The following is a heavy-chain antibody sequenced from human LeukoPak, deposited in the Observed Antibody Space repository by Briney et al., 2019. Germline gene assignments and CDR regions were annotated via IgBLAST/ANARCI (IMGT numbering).Heavy chain of an antibody. D-gene: IGHD5-24*01. CDR2: ISPNSGGT. V-gene: IGHV1-2*02. Sequence: ASVRLSCKASGYTCTGYDMHWVRQAPGQGLEWMGWISPNSGGTNYAQKFQGRVTMTRDTSISTAYMELSRLRSDDTAVYYCATGGEMATIFAFDIWGQGTMVTVSS. CDR1: GYTCTGYD. J-gene: IGHJ3*02. CDR3: ATGGEMATIFAFDI.